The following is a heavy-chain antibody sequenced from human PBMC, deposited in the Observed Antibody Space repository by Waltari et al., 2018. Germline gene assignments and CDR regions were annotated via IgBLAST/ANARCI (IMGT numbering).Heavy chain of an antibody. CDR1: GGSFSGYY. Sequence: QVQLQQWGAGLLKPSETLSPTCAVYGGSFSGYYWSWIRQPPGKGLEGIGEVNHSGSTNYNPPLKSRVTISVDTSKNQFSRKRGSVTAAETAVYYCARRGRTGTYYYYGMDVWGQGTTVTVSS. J-gene: IGHJ6*02. CDR2: VNHSGST. V-gene: IGHV4-34*01. CDR3: ARRGRTGTYYYYGMDV. D-gene: IGHD1-1*01.